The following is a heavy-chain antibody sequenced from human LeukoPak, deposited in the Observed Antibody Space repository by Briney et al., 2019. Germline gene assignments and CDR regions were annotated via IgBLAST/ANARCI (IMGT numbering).Heavy chain of an antibody. J-gene: IGHJ4*02. CDR1: GGSISSYY. D-gene: IGHD3-10*01. CDR2: ISPTGGT. CDR3: ARRSVTRWYYSD. Sequence: SETLSLTCSVSGGSISSYYWSWIRQPPGKGLWWIGYISPTGGTNYNPSLTSRVTVSVDTSKNLFSLKLDPVTAADTAVYFCARRSVTRWYYSDWGQGTLVTVSS. V-gene: IGHV4-4*09.